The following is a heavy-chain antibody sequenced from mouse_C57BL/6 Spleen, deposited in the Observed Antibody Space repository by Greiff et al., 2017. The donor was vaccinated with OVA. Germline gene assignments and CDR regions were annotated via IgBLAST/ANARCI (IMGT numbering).Heavy chain of an antibody. J-gene: IGHJ4*01. V-gene: IGHV1-76*01. Sequence: VQLQQSGAELVRPGASVKLSCKASGYTFTDYYINWVKQRPGQGLEWIARIYPGSGNTYYNEKFKGKATLTAEKSSSTAYMQLSSLTSEDSAVYFCARSGPFRAMDYWGQGTSVTVSS. CDR3: ARSGPFRAMDY. CDR1: GYTFTDYY. CDR2: IYPGSGNT. D-gene: IGHD3-2*02.